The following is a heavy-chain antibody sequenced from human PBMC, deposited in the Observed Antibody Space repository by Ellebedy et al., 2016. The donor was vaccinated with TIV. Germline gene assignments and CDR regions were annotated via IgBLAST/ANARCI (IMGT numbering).Heavy chain of an antibody. Sequence: MPSETLSLTCAVYGGSFNGYYWSWIRQPPGKGLEWIGEINHSGFTNYSPSLKSRVTISADTSQNQFSLKLSSVTAADTAVYYCTRNGYYCLDYWGQGTLVTVSS. CDR2: INHSGFT. V-gene: IGHV4-34*01. D-gene: IGHD3-22*01. CDR3: TRNGYYCLDY. CDR1: GGSFNGYY. J-gene: IGHJ4*02.